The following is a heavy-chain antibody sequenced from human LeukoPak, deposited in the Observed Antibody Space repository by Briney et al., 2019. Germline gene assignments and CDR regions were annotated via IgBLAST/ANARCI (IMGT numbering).Heavy chain of an antibody. Sequence: GGSLRLSCAASGFTFSSYSMNWVRQAPGKGLEWVPSISSSSSYIYYADSVKGRFTISRDNAKNSLYLQMNSLRAEDTAVYYCARDRPIASDPRYVYYYYMDVWGKGTTVTVSS. CDR1: GFTFSSYS. V-gene: IGHV3-21*01. J-gene: IGHJ6*03. D-gene: IGHD1-1*01. CDR2: ISSSSSYI. CDR3: ARDRPIASDPRYVYYYYMDV.